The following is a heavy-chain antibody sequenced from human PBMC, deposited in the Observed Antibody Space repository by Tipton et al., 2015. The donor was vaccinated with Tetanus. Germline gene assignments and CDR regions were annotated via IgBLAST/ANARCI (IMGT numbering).Heavy chain of an antibody. CDR2: VFYSGGT. Sequence: TLSLTCTLSGGSISSYYWSWVRQPPGKGLEWLGYVFYSGGTDLNPSLKSRVTISVDTSNNLFSLKLTSVTAADTAVYYCARAEYSSGWFSTDRDYYYGMDVWGQGTTVTVSS. J-gene: IGHJ6*02. V-gene: IGHV4-59*01. CDR1: GGSISSYY. D-gene: IGHD6-19*01. CDR3: ARAEYSSGWFSTDRDYYYGMDV.